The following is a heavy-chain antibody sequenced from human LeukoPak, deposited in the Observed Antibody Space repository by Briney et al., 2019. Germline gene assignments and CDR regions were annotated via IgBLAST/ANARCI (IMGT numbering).Heavy chain of an antibody. J-gene: IGHJ4*02. Sequence: PGGSLRLSCAASGFTFSDYYMSWIRQAPGKGLEWGSYISSSGSTIYYPDSVKGRFTISRDNAKNSLYLQMNSLRAEDTAVYYCATSVAGLRYFDYWGQGTLVTVSS. CDR3: ATSVAGLRYFDY. CDR1: GFTFSDYY. V-gene: IGHV3-11*01. D-gene: IGHD6-19*01. CDR2: ISSSGSTI.